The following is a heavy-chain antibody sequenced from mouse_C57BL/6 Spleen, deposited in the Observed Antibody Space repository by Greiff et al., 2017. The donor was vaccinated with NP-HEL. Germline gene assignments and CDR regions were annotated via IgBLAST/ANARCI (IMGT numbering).Heavy chain of an antibody. Sequence: VQLQQSGAELAKPGASVKLSCKASGYTFTSYWMHWVKQRPGQGLEWIGYINPSSGYTKYNQKFKDKATLTADKSSSTAYMQLSSLTYEDSAVYYCARGLLYSNYEGYAMDYWGQGTSGTVSS. CDR1: GYTFTSYW. CDR2: INPSSGYT. J-gene: IGHJ4*01. D-gene: IGHD2-5*01. CDR3: ARGLLYSNYEGYAMDY. V-gene: IGHV1-7*01.